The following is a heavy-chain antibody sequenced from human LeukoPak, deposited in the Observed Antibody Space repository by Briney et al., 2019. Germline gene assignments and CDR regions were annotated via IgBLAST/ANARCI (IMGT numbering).Heavy chain of an antibody. Sequence: SETLSLTCTVSGGSISNYFWNWVRQSPGKGLGWIGYIYNSGNTKYNPSLKSPVTVSVDTSKHQFSLKLSSVTAADTAVYYCARASFNTYGIDGFYYCGQGTLVTVSS. V-gene: IGHV4-59*01. CDR3: ARASFNTYGIDGFYY. J-gene: IGHJ4*02. D-gene: IGHD5-24*01. CDR1: GGSISNYF. CDR2: IYNSGNT.